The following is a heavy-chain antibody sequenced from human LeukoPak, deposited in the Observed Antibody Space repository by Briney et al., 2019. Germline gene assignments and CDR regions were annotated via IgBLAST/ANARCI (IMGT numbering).Heavy chain of an antibody. Sequence: PGGSLRLSCAVSGFRFSSQWMTWVRQAPGKGLEWVSSISGSGGTTYYADSVKGRFTISRDNSKNTLSLQMNSLRAEDTAVYYCATTVGYCSSTSCSRFRYFDYWGQGTLVTVSS. CDR1: GFRFSSQW. CDR3: ATTVGYCSSTSCSRFRYFDY. D-gene: IGHD2-2*01. CDR2: ISGSGGTT. V-gene: IGHV3-23*01. J-gene: IGHJ4*02.